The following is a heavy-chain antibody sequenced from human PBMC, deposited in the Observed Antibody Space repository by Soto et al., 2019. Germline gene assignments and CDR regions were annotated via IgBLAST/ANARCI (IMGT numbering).Heavy chain of an antibody. CDR3: ARGDGDYNDGNGYLGRH. D-gene: IGHD3-22*01. CDR1: GFTFSSYW. J-gene: IGHJ4*02. Sequence: EVQLVESGGGIVQPGGSLRLSCAASGFTFSSYWMHWVRQAPGKGLVWVSRINSDGSRTSYADSAKGRFTISRDTAKNTVSLQMNSLTAEDTAVYYCARGDGDYNDGNGYLGRHWGQGTLVTVSS. CDR2: INSDGSRT. V-gene: IGHV3-74*01.